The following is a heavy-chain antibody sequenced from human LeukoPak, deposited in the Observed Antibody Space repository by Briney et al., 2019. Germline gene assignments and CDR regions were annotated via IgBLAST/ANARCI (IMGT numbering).Heavy chain of an antibody. V-gene: IGHV4-59*12. CDR3: ARRGRGYNWRGEFDY. J-gene: IGHJ4*02. Sequence: PSETLSLTCTVSGGSISSYYWSWIRQPPGKGLEWIGYIYYSGSTNYNPSLKSRVTISVDTSKNQFSLKLSSVTAADTAVYYCARRGRGYNWRGEFDYWGQGTLVTVSS. D-gene: IGHD5-24*01. CDR1: GGSISSYY. CDR2: IYYSGST.